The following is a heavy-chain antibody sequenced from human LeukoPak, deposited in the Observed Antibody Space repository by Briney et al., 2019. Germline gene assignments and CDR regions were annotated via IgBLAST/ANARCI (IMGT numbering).Heavy chain of an antibody. V-gene: IGHV1-69*13. CDR1: GGTFSSDA. CDR2: IIPIFGTA. CDR3: ARDSSGWYRLTI. Sequence: ASVKVSCKASGGTFSSDAISWVRQAPGQGLEWMGGIIPIFGTANYAQKFQGRVTITADESTSTAYMELSSLRSEDTAVYYCARDSSGWYRLTIWGQGTLVTVSS. J-gene: IGHJ4*02. D-gene: IGHD6-19*01.